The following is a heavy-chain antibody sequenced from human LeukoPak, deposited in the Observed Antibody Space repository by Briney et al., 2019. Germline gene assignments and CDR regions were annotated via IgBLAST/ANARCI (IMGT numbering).Heavy chain of an antibody. D-gene: IGHD6-19*01. V-gene: IGHV3-21*04. J-gene: IGHJ3*02. CDR2: ISSSSSYI. CDR1: GFTFSSYS. CDR3: AREGTRFRAVAYAGDAFDI. Sequence: GGSLRLSCAASGFTFSSYSMNWVRQAPGKGLEWVSSISSSSSYIYYADSVKGRFTISRDNAKNSLYLQMNSLRAEDTAVYYCAREGTRFRAVAYAGDAFDIWGQGTMVTVSS.